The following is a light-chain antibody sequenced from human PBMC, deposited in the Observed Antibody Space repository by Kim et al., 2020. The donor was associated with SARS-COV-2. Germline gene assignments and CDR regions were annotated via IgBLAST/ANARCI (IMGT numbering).Light chain of an antibody. CDR3: SSYTSSTTLGV. CDR2: DVT. V-gene: IGLV2-14*03. J-gene: IGLJ2*01. CDR1: SSDVGGCNF. Sequence: QSALTQPASVSGSPGQSITISCTGTSSDVGGCNFVSWYQQHLGEAPKLIIYDVTIRPSGVSNRFSGSKSGNTASLTISGLQAEDEADYYCSSYTSSTTLGVFGGGTQLTVL.